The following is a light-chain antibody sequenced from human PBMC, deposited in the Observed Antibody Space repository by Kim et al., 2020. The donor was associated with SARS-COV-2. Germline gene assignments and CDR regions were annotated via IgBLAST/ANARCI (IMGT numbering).Light chain of an antibody. V-gene: IGKV1-39*01. Sequence: DIQMTQSPSSLSASVGDRVTITCRASQSISSYLNWYQQKPGKAPKLLIYAASSLQSGVPSRFSGSGSGTDFTLTISSQQPEDFATYYCQQSYSTSWTFGQGTKVDIK. J-gene: IGKJ1*01. CDR1: QSISSY. CDR3: QQSYSTSWT. CDR2: AAS.